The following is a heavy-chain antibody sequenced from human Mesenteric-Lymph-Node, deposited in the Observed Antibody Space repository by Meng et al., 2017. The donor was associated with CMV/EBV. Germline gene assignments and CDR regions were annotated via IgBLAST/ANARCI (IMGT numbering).Heavy chain of an antibody. D-gene: IGHD3-22*01. CDR1: GGSVTSYY. CDR3: AREGGYYYDSSGSDLSH. CDR2: MLYSATT. V-gene: IGHV4-59*02. J-gene: IGHJ4*02. Sequence: PCTVSGGSVTSYYWTGIRQPPGKGLEGIGNMLYSATTNYSPSLKSRDTISVDTSKKQSSLKLSSVTAADTAVYYCAREGGYYYDSSGSDLSHWGQGTLVTVSS.